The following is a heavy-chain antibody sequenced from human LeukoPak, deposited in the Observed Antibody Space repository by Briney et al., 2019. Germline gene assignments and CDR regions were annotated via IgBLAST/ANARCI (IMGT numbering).Heavy chain of an antibody. Sequence: ASETLSLTCAVYGGSFSGYYWSWIRQPPGKGLEWIGEINHSGSTNYNPSLKSRVTISVDTSKNQCSLKLSSVSAAETAVYYCARGPSDYWGQGTLVSVSS. CDR2: INHSGST. CDR3: ARGPSDY. J-gene: IGHJ4*02. V-gene: IGHV4-34*01. CDR1: GGSFSGYY.